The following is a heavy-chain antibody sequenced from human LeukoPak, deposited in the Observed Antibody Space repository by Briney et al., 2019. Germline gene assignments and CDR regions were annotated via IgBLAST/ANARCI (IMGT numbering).Heavy chain of an antibody. D-gene: IGHD3-10*01. V-gene: IGHV1-2*02. J-gene: IGHJ5*02. CDR1: GYTFTGYY. CDR2: INPHSGGT. CDR3: ARGAKTHYYGSGTYRTGNWFDP. Sequence: ASVKVSCKASGYTFTGYYMYWVRQAPGQGLEWMGGINPHSGGTKFAQKFQGRVTMTRDTSISTAYMELRRLKSDDTAVYYCARGAKTHYYGSGTYRTGNWFDPWGQGTLVTVSS.